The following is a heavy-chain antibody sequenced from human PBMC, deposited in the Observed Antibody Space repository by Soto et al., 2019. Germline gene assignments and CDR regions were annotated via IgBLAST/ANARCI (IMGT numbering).Heavy chain of an antibody. Sequence: GGSLRLSCAASGFTFSSYGMHWVRQAPGKGLEWVAVISYDGSNKYYADSVKGRFTISRDNSKNTLYLQMNSLRAEDTAVYYCAKDLGSWAPLGMDVWGQGTTVTVSS. J-gene: IGHJ6*02. V-gene: IGHV3-30*18. D-gene: IGHD1-26*01. CDR2: ISYDGSNK. CDR1: GFTFSSYG. CDR3: AKDLGSWAPLGMDV.